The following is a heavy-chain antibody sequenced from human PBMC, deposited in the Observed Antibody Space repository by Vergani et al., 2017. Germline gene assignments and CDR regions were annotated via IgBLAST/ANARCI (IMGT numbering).Heavy chain of an antibody. V-gene: IGHV3-9*01. CDR2: ISGSGGST. J-gene: IGHJ4*02. CDR1: GFNLDDYA. D-gene: IGHD2-8*01. Sequence: EVQLVESGGGLVQPGRSLRLSCAASGFNLDDYAMHWVRQAPGKGPEWVSAISGSGGSTYYADSVKGRFTISRDNAKNSLYLQMNSLRAEDTAVYYCARDGRDCTNGVCYPLNYVAGYWGQGTLVTVSS. CDR3: ARDGRDCTNGVCYPLNYVAGY.